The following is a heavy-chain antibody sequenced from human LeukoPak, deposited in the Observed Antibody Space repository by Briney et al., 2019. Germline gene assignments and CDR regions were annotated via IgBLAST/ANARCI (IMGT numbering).Heavy chain of an antibody. Sequence: ASVKVSCKASGYTFTGYYMHWVRQAPGQGLEWMGWINPNSGGTNYAQKFQGRVTMTRDTSISTAYMELSSLRSEDTAVYYCSCGGNGWYYFDYWGQGTLVTVSS. CDR2: INPNSGGT. V-gene: IGHV1-2*02. CDR3: SCGGNGWYYFDY. J-gene: IGHJ4*02. CDR1: GYTFTGYY. D-gene: IGHD6-19*01.